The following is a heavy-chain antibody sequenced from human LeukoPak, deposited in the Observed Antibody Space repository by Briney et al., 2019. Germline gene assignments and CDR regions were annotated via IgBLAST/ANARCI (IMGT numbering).Heavy chain of an antibody. V-gene: IGHV3-23*01. CDR3: ANASRSFDY. Sequence: GGSLRLSCAASGFPFRSYAMSWVRQARGKGLEWVSAISGSGGSTYYADCAKGGFHISGDKSKHTLYLQMNRLGADDASVCESANASRSFDYWGQGTLVTVSS. J-gene: IGHJ4*02. CDR1: GFPFRSYA. CDR2: ISGSGGST.